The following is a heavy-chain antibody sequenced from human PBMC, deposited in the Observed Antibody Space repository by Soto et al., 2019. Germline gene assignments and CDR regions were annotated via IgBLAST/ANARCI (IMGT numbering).Heavy chain of an antibody. Sequence: SVKVSCKASGFTFASSAVQWVRQARGQRLEWIGWIVVGSGNTNYAQKFQERVTITRDMSTSTAYMELSSLRSEDTAVYYFASLSLYNWNYGPRYYYGMDVWGQGTTVTVSS. CDR2: IVVGSGNT. CDR3: ASLSLYNWNYGPRYYYGMDV. V-gene: IGHV1-58*01. J-gene: IGHJ6*02. CDR1: GFTFASSA. D-gene: IGHD1-7*01.